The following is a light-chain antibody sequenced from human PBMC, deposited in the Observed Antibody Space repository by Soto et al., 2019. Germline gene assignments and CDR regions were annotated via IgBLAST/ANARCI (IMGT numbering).Light chain of an antibody. Sequence: AIQMTQVPSCLSGSVPDRDIISCRTSQDIRNKLGWYQQKPGQAPKLLIFGASTLHSGVPSRFSGSGSGTRFTLTITSLQPEDVATYYCLHEYNYPWTFGQGTKVDIK. V-gene: IGKV1-6*01. CDR3: LHEYNYPWT. CDR2: GAS. CDR1: QDIRNK. J-gene: IGKJ1*01.